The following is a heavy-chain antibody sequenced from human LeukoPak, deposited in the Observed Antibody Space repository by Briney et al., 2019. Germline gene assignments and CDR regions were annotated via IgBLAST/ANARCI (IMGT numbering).Heavy chain of an antibody. CDR2: IYYSGST. J-gene: IGHJ3*02. D-gene: IGHD3-16*02. CDR3: AGGSYRPSNAFDI. V-gene: IGHV4-39*07. CDR1: GGSISSSSYY. Sequence: SETLSLTCTVSGGSISSSSYYWGWIRQPPGKGLEWIGSIYYSGSTYYNPSLKSRVTMSVDTSKNQSSLKLSSVTAADTAVYYCAGGSYRPSNAFDIWGQGTMVTVSS.